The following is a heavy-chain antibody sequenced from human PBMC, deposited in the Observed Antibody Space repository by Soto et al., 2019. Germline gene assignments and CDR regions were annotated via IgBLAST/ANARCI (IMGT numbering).Heavy chain of an antibody. CDR1: GGSISSYY. J-gene: IGHJ6*02. CDR2: IYTSGST. Sequence: PSETLSLTCTVSGGSISSYYWSWIRQPAGKGLEWIGRIYTSGSTNYNPSLKSRVTISVDTSKNQFSLKLSSVTAADTAVYYCARGNYDFWSGYLLHYGMDVWGQGTTVTVSS. CDR3: ARGNYDFWSGYLLHYGMDV. D-gene: IGHD3-3*01. V-gene: IGHV4-4*07.